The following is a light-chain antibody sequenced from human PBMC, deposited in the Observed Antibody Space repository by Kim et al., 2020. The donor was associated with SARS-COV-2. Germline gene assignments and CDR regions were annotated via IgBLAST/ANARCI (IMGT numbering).Light chain of an antibody. CDR3: HQYINWPDT. V-gene: IGKV3-15*01. CDR2: GAS. CDR1: QTISTT. Sequence: EIVMTQSPATLSVSPGETVTLSCRASQTISTTLAWYQHRPGQAPRLLIYGASTRATGIPARFSGSGSGREFTLTISSLHSEDIAVYYCHQYINWPDTFGQGTKLEI. J-gene: IGKJ2*01.